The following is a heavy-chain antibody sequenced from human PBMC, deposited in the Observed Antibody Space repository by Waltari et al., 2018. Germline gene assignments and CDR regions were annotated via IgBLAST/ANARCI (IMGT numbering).Heavy chain of an antibody. Sequence: QVQLAQSGAAEKKPGASVQISCKVSGYSLTALSMHWVRQAPGKGLEWMGGFAPKDAETIYAQKFQGRVAMTEDTSTDTAYMDLTSLTSEDTAIYYCTTFNWGHDAFDLWGQGTMVTVSS. CDR1: GYSLTALS. CDR3: TTFNWGHDAFDL. D-gene: IGHD7-27*01. CDR2: FAPKDAET. V-gene: IGHV1-24*01. J-gene: IGHJ3*01.